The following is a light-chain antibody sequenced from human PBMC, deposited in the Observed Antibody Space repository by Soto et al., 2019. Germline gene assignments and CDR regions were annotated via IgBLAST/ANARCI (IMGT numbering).Light chain of an antibody. V-gene: IGLV1-47*01. J-gene: IGLJ2*01. CDR2: RND. CDR1: SSNIGTNY. CDR3: QSYDSSLIGLI. Sequence: QSVLTQPPSASATPGQRVTISCSGSSSNIGTNYVYWYQHLPGTAPKLLIYRNDQRPSGVPDRFSGSMSGTAASLAIGGLRSEDEADYYCQSYDSSLIGLIFGLGTKLTVL.